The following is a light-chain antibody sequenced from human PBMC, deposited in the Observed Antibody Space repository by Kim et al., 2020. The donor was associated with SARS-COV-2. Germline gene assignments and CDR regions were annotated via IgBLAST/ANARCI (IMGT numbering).Light chain of an antibody. CDR3: QQYNTYPRT. CDR2: GAS. V-gene: IGKV1-16*02. CDR1: QDIANK. Sequence: DIQMTQSPSSLSASVGDRVSITCRASQDIANKLAWFQQKPGEAPKSLIYGASTLQSGVPSKFSGSGSGTDFTLTISSLHPEDFATYYCQQYNTYPRTFGPGTKVDIK. J-gene: IGKJ3*01.